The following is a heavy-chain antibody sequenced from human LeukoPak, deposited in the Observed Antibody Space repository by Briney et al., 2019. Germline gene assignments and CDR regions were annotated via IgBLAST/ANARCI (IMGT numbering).Heavy chain of an antibody. CDR2: INPKNGYV. Sequence: AASVKVSCKASGYNFNDYYMHWVRQVPGRGCEWLGWINPKNGYVTYAGNFLGRLTMTSDKSTGTISMDLISLRSDDTAIYYCAKAGRSDYFLRWFDPWGQGTLVTVSS. V-gene: IGHV1-2*02. D-gene: IGHD3-10*01. CDR3: AKAGRSDYFLRWFDP. CDR1: GYNFNDYY. J-gene: IGHJ5*02.